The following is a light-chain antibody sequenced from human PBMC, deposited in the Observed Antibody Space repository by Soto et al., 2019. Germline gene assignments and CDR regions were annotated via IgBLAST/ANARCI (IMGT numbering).Light chain of an antibody. V-gene: IGLV1-40*01. Sequence: QSALTQPPSVSGAPGQRVTISCTGTSSNIGAGYAVHWYQQLPGTAPKLLIYNNDNRLSGVPDRISASNSGTSASLAITGLQAEDEAHYYCQSYDDGLSGSVFGGGTKLTVL. CDR2: NND. J-gene: IGLJ2*01. CDR1: SSNIGAGYA. CDR3: QSYDDGLSGSV.